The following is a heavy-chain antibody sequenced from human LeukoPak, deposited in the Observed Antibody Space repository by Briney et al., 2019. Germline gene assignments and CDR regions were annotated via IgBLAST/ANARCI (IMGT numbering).Heavy chain of an antibody. Sequence: QPGGALRLSCAGSGFTLSSYALSWVREAPGKGLGGVSSISSSGSNTFYADSVKGRFTISRGEPKNTLYLQMDSLRVEDTAIYYCAERSYGDYYYGMDVWGQGTAVTVSS. CDR3: AERSYGDYYYGMDV. J-gene: IGHJ6*02. D-gene: IGHD4-17*01. CDR1: GFTLSSYA. CDR2: ISSSGSNT. V-gene: IGHV3-23*01.